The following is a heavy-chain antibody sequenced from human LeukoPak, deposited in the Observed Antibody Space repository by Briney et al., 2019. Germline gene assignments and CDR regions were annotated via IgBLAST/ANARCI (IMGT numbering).Heavy chain of an antibody. CDR2: IYPGDSDT. CDR3: ARVKANRSGWYYFDY. Sequence: GESLKISCQGSGNSFSKYWIAWVRQLPGRGLEWMGIIYPGDSDTRYNPSFQGQVTISADKSISTAYLQWSSLRAEDTAVYYCARVKANRSGWYYFDYWGQGTLVTVSS. CDR1: GNSFSKYW. V-gene: IGHV5-51*01. J-gene: IGHJ4*02. D-gene: IGHD6-19*01.